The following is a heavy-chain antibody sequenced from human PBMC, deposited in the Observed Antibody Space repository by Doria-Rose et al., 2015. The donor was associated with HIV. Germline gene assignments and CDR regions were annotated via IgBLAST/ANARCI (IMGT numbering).Heavy chain of an antibody. Sequence: QITLKESGPVLVKPTETLTLTCTVSGVSLSSPGMGVSWIRQPPGKALEWLANIFSDDERSYKTSLKSRLTISRGTSKSQAVLTMTDMDPVDTATYYCARIKSSRWYRKYYFDFWGQGTLVIVSA. V-gene: IGHV2-26*01. J-gene: IGHJ4*02. CDR2: IFSDDER. CDR1: GVSLSSPGMG. CDR3: ARIKSSRWYRKYYFDF. D-gene: IGHD6-13*01.